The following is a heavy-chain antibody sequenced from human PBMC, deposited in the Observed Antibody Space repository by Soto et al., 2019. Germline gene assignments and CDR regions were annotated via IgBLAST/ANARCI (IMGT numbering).Heavy chain of an antibody. V-gene: IGHV2-5*02. D-gene: IGHD3-3*01. Sequence: SGPTLVKPTQTLTLTCTFSGFSLSTSGVGVGWIRQPPGKALEWLALIYWDDDKRYSPSLKSRLTITKDTSKNQVVLTMTNMDPVDTATYYCAHDEGDFWSEQRGSAFDIWGQGTMVTV. CDR1: GFSLSTSGVG. CDR3: AHDEGDFWSEQRGSAFDI. J-gene: IGHJ3*02. CDR2: IYWDDDK.